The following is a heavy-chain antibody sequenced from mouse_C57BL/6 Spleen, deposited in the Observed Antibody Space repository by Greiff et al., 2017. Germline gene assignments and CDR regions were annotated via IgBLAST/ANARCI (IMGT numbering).Heavy chain of an antibody. CDR1: GYTFTSYW. J-gene: IGHJ4*01. CDR3: SRSLYDGNSDYAMDD. Sequence: QVQLQQPGAELVKPGASVKLSCKASGYTFTSYWMHWVKQRPGQGLEWIGMIHPNSGSTNYNEKFKSKATLTVDKSPSTAYMQLRRRISEDSAVYYCSRSLYDGNSDYAMDDGGQGTSVTVSS. V-gene: IGHV1-64*01. CDR2: IHPNSGST. D-gene: IGHD2-3*01.